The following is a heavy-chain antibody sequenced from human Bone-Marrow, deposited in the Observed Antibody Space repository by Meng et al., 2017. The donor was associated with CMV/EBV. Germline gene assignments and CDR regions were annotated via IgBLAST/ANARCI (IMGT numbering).Heavy chain of an antibody. Sequence: GESLKISCKGSGYRFTTYWISWVRQMPGKGLEWMAIIYPGDSNTRYGPSFQGQVTISADKSISTAYLQWSSLKASDTAMYYCARHSRRITMVRGAIPYYYYYGMDVWGQGTTVTVSS. CDR3: ARHSRRITMVRGAIPYYYYYGMDV. D-gene: IGHD3-10*01. J-gene: IGHJ6*02. CDR1: GYRFTTYW. CDR2: IYPGDSNT. V-gene: IGHV5-51*01.